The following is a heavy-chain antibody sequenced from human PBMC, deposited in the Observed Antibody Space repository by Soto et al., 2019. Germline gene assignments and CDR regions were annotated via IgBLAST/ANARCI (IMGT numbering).Heavy chain of an antibody. V-gene: IGHV4-31*03. CDR2: IYYSGST. Sequence: TLSLPCTVSVGSISSAGYYWSWIRQHPGKGLEWIGYIYYSGSTYYNPSLKSRVTISVDTSKNQFSLKLSSVTAADTAVYYCARVLGYCSGGSCYGFDPWGQGTLVTVSS. J-gene: IGHJ5*02. D-gene: IGHD2-15*01. CDR1: VGSISSAGYY. CDR3: ARVLGYCSGGSCYGFDP.